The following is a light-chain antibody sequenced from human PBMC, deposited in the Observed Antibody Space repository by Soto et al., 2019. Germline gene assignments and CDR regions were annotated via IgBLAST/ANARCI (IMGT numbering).Light chain of an antibody. J-gene: IGLJ1*01. CDR3: ISFTTSGTYV. Sequence: QSVLTQPASVSGSPGQSITVSCTGTSSDVGAYNYVSWYQQHPGKAPKLIISGVSNRPSGVSNRFSASKSGNTASLTISGLQAEDEADYYCISFTTSGTYVFGTGTKVTVL. V-gene: IGLV2-14*03. CDR1: SSDVGAYNY. CDR2: GVS.